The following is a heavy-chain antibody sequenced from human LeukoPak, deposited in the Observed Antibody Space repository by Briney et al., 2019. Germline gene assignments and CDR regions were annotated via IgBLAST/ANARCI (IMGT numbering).Heavy chain of an antibody. CDR3: APWIVGGFWADY. CDR1: KFTFSNYV. V-gene: IGHV3-23*01. D-gene: IGHD1-26*01. CDR2: ISTRSTYT. Sequence: PGRSLRLSCTASKFTFSNYVVTWVRQAPGNGLEWVSAISTRSTYTSYADSVRGRFTISRDDSKNTLYLQMNSLRVDDTAIYYCAPWIVGGFWADYWGQGALVTVSS. J-gene: IGHJ4*02.